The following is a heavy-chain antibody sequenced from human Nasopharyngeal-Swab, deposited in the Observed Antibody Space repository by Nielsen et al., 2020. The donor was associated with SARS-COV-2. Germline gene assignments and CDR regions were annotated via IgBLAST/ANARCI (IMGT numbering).Heavy chain of an antibody. CDR2: IWYDGSNK. V-gene: IGHV3-33*01. Sequence: GESLKISYAASGFTFSSYGMHWVRQAPGKGLEWVAVIWYDGSNKYYADSVKGRFTISRDNSKNTLYLQMNSLRAEDTAVYYCARGSSGLHDYWGQGTLVTVSS. J-gene: IGHJ4*02. D-gene: IGHD3-22*01. CDR1: GFTFSSYG. CDR3: ARGSSGLHDY.